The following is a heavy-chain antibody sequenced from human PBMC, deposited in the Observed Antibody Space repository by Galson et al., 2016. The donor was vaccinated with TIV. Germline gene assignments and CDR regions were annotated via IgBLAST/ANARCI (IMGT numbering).Heavy chain of an antibody. J-gene: IGHJ2*01. CDR2: IDWDDDK. D-gene: IGHD4-17*01. CDR3: ARTPYGDSCGWYFDL. V-gene: IGHV2-70*11. Sequence: PALVKPTQTLTLTCTFSGFSLSDSGMCVTWIRQAPGKGLEWLARIDWDDDKYYSISLKSRLTVSKDTSKNQVVLTMTDIDPVDTATYYCARTPYGDSCGWYFDLWGRGTLVTVSS. CDR1: GFSLSDSGMC.